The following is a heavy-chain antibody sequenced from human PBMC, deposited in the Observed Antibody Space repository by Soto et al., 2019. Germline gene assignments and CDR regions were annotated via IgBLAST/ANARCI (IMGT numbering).Heavy chain of an antibody. CDR3: ARDLFMVRGVITNHVWSDP. J-gene: IGHJ5*02. CDR1: GYTFTSYG. CDR2: ISAYNGNT. V-gene: IGHV1-18*01. Sequence: ASVKVSCKASGYTFTSYGISWVRQAPGQGLEWMGWISAYNGNTNYAQKLQGRVTMTTDTSTSTAYMELRSLRSDDTAVYYCARDLFMVRGVITNHVWSDPWGQGTLVTVSS. D-gene: IGHD3-10*01.